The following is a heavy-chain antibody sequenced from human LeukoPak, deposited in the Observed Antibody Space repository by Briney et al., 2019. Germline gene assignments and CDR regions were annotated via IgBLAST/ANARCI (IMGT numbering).Heavy chain of an antibody. V-gene: IGHV5-51*01. CDR3: ASGSYVTYFDY. D-gene: IGHD1-26*01. CDR2: IYPGDSDT. CDR1: AYSFTTYW. Sequence: GESLKISCKGSAYSFTTYWIGWVRQMRGKGLEWMGIIYPGDSDTRYSPSFQGQVTISADKSISTAYLQWSSLKASDTAMYYCASGSYVTYFDYWGQGTLVTVSS. J-gene: IGHJ4*02.